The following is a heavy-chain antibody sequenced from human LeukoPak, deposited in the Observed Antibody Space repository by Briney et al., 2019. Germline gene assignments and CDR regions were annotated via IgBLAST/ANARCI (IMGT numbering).Heavy chain of an antibody. CDR3: ARSCAEGGSNAHYNWSDP. D-gene: IGHD6-13*01. V-gene: IGHV4-59*08. Sequence: PSETLSLTCTVSGGSIKDYYWGWIGQPPGKGLEWIGYIYYSGSTKYNPSLKSRGTISVDTSKNQFSLKLSSVPAADAAVYYCARSCAEGGSNAHYNWSDPWGQGTLVTVSS. J-gene: IGHJ5*02. CDR1: GGSIKDYY. CDR2: IYYSGST.